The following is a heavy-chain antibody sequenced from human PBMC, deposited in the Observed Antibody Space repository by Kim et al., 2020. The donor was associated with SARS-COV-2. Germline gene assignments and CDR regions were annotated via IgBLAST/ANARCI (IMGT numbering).Heavy chain of an antibody. D-gene: IGHD3-3*01. CDR2: ISGSGGST. Sequence: GGSLRLSCAASGFTFSSYAMSWVRQAPGKGLEWVSAISGSGGSTYYADSVKGRFTISRDNSKNTLYLQMNSLRAEDTAVYYCAKLSVRFLTPRNGYFDYWGQGTLVTVSS. V-gene: IGHV3-23*01. J-gene: IGHJ4*02. CDR1: GFTFSSYA. CDR3: AKLSVRFLTPRNGYFDY.